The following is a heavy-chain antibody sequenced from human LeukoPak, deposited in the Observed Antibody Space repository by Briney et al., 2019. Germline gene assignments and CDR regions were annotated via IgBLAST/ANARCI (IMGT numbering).Heavy chain of an antibody. V-gene: IGHV3-73*01. CDR1: GFTFSGSA. CDR2: IRSKANNYAT. J-gene: IGHJ4*02. D-gene: IGHD1-26*01. CDR3: AKGPVSAIVGATTLDY. Sequence: GGSLRLSCAASGFTFSGSAMHWVRQASGKGLEWVGRIRSKANNYATAYAASVKGRFTISREDPKNTAYLQMNSLTTEDTAVYYCAKGPVSAIVGATTLDYWGQGTLVTVSS.